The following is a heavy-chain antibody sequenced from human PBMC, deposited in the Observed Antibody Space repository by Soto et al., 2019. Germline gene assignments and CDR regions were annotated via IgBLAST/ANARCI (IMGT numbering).Heavy chain of an antibody. V-gene: IGHV3-23*01. CDR3: AKEPYSDFWSAYYYFDY. D-gene: IGHD3-3*01. CDR2: ISGSGGSA. CDR1: GFTFGSHA. Sequence: EVQLLESGGGLVQPGGSLRLSCAASGFTFGSHAMIWVRQAPGKGLEWVSAISGSGGSAYYADSVKGRFTISRDNSINTLYLQMNRLRAEDTALYYCAKEPYSDFWSAYYYFDYWGQGNLVTVSS. J-gene: IGHJ4*02.